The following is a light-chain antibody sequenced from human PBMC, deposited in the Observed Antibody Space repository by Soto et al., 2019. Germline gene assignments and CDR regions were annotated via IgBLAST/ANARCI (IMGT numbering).Light chain of an antibody. V-gene: IGKV3-15*01. CDR2: GAS. CDR1: QSVSSN. J-gene: IGKJ1*01. CDR3: QHYHNWPPWT. Sequence: EIVMTQSPATLSVSPGERATLSCRASQSVSSNLAWYQQKPGQAPRLLIYGASTRATGIPARFSGSGSGTEFTLTISRLQSEDFAVYYCQHYHNWPPWTFGQGNKVEVK.